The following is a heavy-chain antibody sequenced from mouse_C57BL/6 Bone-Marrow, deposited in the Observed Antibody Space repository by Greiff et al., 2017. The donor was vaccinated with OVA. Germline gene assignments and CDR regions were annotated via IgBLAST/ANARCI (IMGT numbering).Heavy chain of an antibody. D-gene: IGHD1-1*01. CDR2: IDPETGGT. V-gene: IGHV1-15*01. Sequence: VQRVESGAELVRPGASVTLSCKASGYTFTDYEMHWVKQTPVHGLEWIGAIDPETGGTAYNQKFKGQAILTADKSSSTAYMELRSLTSEDSAVYYCTSYYYGSSPDYWGQGTTLTVSS. CDR1: GYTFTDYE. J-gene: IGHJ2*01. CDR3: TSYYYGSSPDY.